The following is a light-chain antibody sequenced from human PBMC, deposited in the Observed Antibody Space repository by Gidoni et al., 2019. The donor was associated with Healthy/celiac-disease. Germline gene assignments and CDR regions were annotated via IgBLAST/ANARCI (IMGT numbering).Light chain of an antibody. CDR1: QSVNSN. J-gene: IGKJ1*01. CDR2: CAS. V-gene: IGKV3-15*01. Sequence: DIVMTQSPATLSVSPGERATVSCRASQSVNSNLAWYQQKPGQAPRLLIYCASTRATGIPARFSGSGSGTEFTLTISSLQSEDFAFYYWQQYNNWPRTFGQGTKVEIK. CDR3: QQYNNWPRT.